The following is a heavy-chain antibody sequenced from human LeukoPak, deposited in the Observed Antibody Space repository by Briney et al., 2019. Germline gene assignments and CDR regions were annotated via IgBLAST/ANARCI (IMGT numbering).Heavy chain of an antibody. CDR3: ARALYSGYDGIDY. J-gene: IGHJ4*02. Sequence: ASVKVSCKASGYTFTGYYMHWVRQAPGQGLEWMGWINPNSGGTNYARKFQGWVTMTRDTSISAAYMELSRLRSDDTAVYYCARALYSGYDGIDYWGQGTLVTVSS. D-gene: IGHD5-12*01. CDR1: GYTFTGYY. CDR2: INPNSGGT. V-gene: IGHV1-2*04.